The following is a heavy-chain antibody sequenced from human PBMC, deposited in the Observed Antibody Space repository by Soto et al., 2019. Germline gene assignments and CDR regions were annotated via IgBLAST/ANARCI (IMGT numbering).Heavy chain of an antibody. V-gene: IGHV4-39*01. CDR3: ASSSGYYFDY. J-gene: IGHJ4*02. CDR2: IYYSGST. Sequence: SESLSLTCTVSGGSISSSSYYWGWIRQPPGKGLEWIGSIYYSGSTYYNPSLKSRVTISVDTSKNQFSLKLSSVTAADTAVYYCASSSGYYFDYWGQGTLVTVSS. D-gene: IGHD3-3*01. CDR1: GGSISSSSYY.